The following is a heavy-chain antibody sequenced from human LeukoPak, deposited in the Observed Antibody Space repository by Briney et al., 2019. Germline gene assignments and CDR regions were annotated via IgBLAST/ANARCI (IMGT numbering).Heavy chain of an antibody. V-gene: IGHV3-23*01. D-gene: IGHD3-22*01. J-gene: IGHJ3*02. Sequence: GGSLRLSCAASGFTFSSKGVSWVRQAPGKGLEWVSAISGSGIGAYYADSVKGRFTISRDNSKNTLYLQMNSLRAEDTAVYYCARVAYYDSSGYYYRRIGAFDIWGQGTMVTVSS. CDR3: ARVAYYDSSGYYYRRIGAFDI. CDR1: GFTFSSKG. CDR2: ISGSGIGA.